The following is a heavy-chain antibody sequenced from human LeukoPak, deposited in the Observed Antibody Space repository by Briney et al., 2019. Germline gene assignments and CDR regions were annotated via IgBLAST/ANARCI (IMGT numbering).Heavy chain of an antibody. CDR3: ARVFPYSYGYFDY. D-gene: IGHD5-18*01. Sequence: PSETLSLTCTVSGGSISSSSYYWGWIRQPPGKGLEWIGSIYYSGSTYYNPSLKSRVTISVDTSKNQFSLKLSSVTAADTAVYYCARVFPYSYGYFDYWGQGTLVTVSS. V-gene: IGHV4-39*07. CDR2: IYYSGST. J-gene: IGHJ4*02. CDR1: GGSISSSSYY.